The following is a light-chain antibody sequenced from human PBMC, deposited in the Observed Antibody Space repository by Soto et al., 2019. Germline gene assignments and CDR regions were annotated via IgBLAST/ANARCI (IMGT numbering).Light chain of an antibody. J-gene: IGLJ2*01. CDR2: SNN. CDR3: AAWDDSLNGVV. V-gene: IGLV1-44*01. CDR1: SSNIGRDF. Sequence: QSVLTQPPSASGTPGQRVTISCSGSSSNIGRDFVYWYQQVPGTAPKPLIYSNNQRPSGVPDRFSGSKSGTSPSLAISGLQSEDEADYYCAAWDDSLNGVVFGGGTKLTVL.